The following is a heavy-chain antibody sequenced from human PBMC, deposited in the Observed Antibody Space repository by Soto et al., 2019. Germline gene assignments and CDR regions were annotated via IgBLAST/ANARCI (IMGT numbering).Heavy chain of an antibody. Sequence: GGSLRLSCASSVFTFSSYGMHWVRQAPGKGLEWVAVISYDGSNKYYADSVKGRFTISRDNSKNTLYLQMNSLRAEDTAVYYCAKAPVIMVLDYWGQGTLVTVAS. D-gene: IGHD2-8*01. J-gene: IGHJ4*02. CDR1: VFTFSSYG. CDR3: AKAPVIMVLDY. V-gene: IGHV3-30*18. CDR2: ISYDGSNK.